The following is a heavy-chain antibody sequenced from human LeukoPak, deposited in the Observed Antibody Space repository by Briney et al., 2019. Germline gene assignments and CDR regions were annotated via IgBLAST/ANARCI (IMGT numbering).Heavy chain of an antibody. CDR1: GGSISSYY. CDR2: IYYSGST. Sequence: SETLSLTCTVSGGSISSYYWSWIRQPPGKGLEWIGYIYYSGSTNYNPSLKSRVTISVDTSKNQFSLKLSSATAADTAVYYCARGGTSFTRKGGWFDPWGQGTLVTVSS. V-gene: IGHV4-59*01. CDR3: ARGGTSFTRKGGWFDP. J-gene: IGHJ5*02. D-gene: IGHD2-2*01.